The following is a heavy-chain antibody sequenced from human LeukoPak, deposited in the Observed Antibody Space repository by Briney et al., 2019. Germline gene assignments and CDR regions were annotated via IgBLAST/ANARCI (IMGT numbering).Heavy chain of an antibody. D-gene: IGHD3-3*01. CDR2: IYYSGST. CDR3: ARTYYDFWSGYFKYYYYYMDV. CDR1: GGSISSYY. J-gene: IGHJ6*03. Sequence: PSETLSLTCTVSGGSISSYYWSWIRQPPGKGLEWIGYIYYSGSTNYNPSLKSRVTISVDTSKNQFSLKLSSVTAADTAVYYCARTYYDFWSGYFKYYYYYMDVWGKGTTVTVSS. V-gene: IGHV4-59*01.